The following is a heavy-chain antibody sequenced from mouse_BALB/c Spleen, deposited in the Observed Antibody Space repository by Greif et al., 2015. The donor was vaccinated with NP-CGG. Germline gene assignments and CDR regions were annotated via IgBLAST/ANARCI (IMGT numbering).Heavy chain of an antibody. V-gene: IGHV1-69*02. D-gene: IGHD2-14*01. CDR3: ARGYDYAMDY. CDR2: IHPSDSET. CDR1: GYSFTSYW. Sequence: VKLVESGAELVRPGASVKLSCKASGYSFTSYWMNWVKQRPGQGLEWIGVIHPSDSETRLNQKFKDKATLTVDKSSSTAYMQLSSPTSEDSAVYYCARGYDYAMDYWGQGTSVTVSS. J-gene: IGHJ4*01.